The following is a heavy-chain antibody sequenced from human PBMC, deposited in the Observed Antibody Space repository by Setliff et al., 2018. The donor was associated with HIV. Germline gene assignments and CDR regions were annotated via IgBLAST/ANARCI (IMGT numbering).Heavy chain of an antibody. D-gene: IGHD3-10*01. V-gene: IGHV3-53*01. J-gene: IGHJ5*02. Sequence: GESLKISCAASGFTVSSNYMTWVRQAPGKGLEWVAIIYSDDTTYYASSVKGRFTISRDNSKNTLFLHINSMRVDDTAIYYCAREVTILRGVFVGPHGGAWFDPWGQGTL. CDR3: AREVTILRGVFVGPHGGAWFDP. CDR2: IYSDDTT. CDR1: GFTVSSNY.